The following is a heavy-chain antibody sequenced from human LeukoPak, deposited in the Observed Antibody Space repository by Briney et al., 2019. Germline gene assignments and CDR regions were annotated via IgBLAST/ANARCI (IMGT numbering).Heavy chain of an antibody. CDR2: IYYSGST. D-gene: IGHD1-26*01. CDR3: ARQLGSGSYLGAFDI. J-gene: IGHJ3*02. V-gene: IGHV4-61*05. CDR1: GGSISSSSYY. Sequence: SETLSLTCTVSGGSISSSSYYWGWIRQPPGKGLEWIGYIYYSGSTNYNPSLKSRVTISVDTSKNQFSLKLSSVTAADTAVYYCARQLGSGSYLGAFDIWGQGAMVTVSS.